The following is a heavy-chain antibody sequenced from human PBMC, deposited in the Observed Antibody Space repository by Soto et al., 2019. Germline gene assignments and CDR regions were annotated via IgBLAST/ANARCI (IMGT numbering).Heavy chain of an antibody. CDR2: IFHSGTT. Sequence: PSETLSLTCSVSGGSISSADYFWTWIRQSPGKGLEWMGYIFHSGTTYYNPSLKGRLTISIDTSKNQFSLKLGSVTAADTAVYYCARVAAARNFDYWGQGTLVTVSS. J-gene: IGHJ4*02. CDR1: GGSISSADYF. V-gene: IGHV4-30-4*01. CDR3: ARVAAARNFDY. D-gene: IGHD6-13*01.